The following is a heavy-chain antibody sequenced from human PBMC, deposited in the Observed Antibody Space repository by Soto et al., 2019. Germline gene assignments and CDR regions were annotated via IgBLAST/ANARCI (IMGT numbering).Heavy chain of an antibody. D-gene: IGHD3-3*01. Sequence: VKVSRTSSRGPISSHDIIWVRQAPGQGLEWMGGIIPIFGTANYAQKFQGRVTITADKTTSTAYMELSSLRAEDTAVYYCARGGSITIFGVVTNGMDVWG. CDR1: RGPISSHD. V-gene: IGHV1-69*13. CDR2: IIPIFGTA. CDR3: ARGGSITIFGVVTNGMDV. J-gene: IGHJ6*04.